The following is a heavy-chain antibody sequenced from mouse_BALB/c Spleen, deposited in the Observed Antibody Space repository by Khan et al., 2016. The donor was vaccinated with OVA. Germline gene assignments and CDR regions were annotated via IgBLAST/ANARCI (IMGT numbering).Heavy chain of an antibody. D-gene: IGHD2-5*01. CDR2: ISPGSGDT. CDR1: GYTFTDYY. V-gene: IGHV1-77*01. Sequence: QVQLQQSGAELARPGASVKLSCKASGYTFTDYYINWVKQRTGQGLEWIGEISPGSGDTYYNERFKGKATLTADKSSSTAYMQLSRLTSKASEVYVCARSNECGNTFAYWGQGTLVTVSA. CDR3: ARSNECGNTFAY. J-gene: IGHJ3*01.